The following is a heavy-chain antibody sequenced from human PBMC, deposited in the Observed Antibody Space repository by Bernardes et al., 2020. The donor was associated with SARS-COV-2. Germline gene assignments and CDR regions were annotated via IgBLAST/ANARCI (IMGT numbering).Heavy chain of an antibody. CDR2: IRGDGGTT. D-gene: IGHD1-1*01. J-gene: IGHJ4*02. V-gene: IGHV3-74*01. CDR1: GFTFSRHY. Sequence: GGSLRLSCAASGFTFSRHYMHWVRQVPGTGLVWVSEIRGDGGTTRYADSVEGRFTISRDNAKNTLYLQMYSLGVEDTAVYYGVRGTIDWNGFDYWGRGSLVTVSS. CDR3: VRGTIDWNGFDY.